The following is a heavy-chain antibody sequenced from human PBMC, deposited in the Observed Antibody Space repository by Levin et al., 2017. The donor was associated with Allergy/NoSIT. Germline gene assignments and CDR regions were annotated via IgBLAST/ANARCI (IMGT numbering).Heavy chain of an antibody. CDR2: ISASGSPT. CDR1: GFTFEICG. J-gene: IGHJ4*02. Sequence: GESLKISCSVSGFTFEICGMNWVRQAPGKRLEWVSHISASGSPTYYADPVRGRFTISRDNAKQSLYLQMTSLRVEDTAVYYCARGLFDFWGQGALVTVSS. V-gene: IGHV3-48*04. CDR3: ARGLFDF. D-gene: IGHD5-12*01.